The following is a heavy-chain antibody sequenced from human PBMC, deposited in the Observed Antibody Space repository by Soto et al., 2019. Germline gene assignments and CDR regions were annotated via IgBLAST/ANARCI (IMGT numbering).Heavy chain of an antibody. CDR3: AKGYSSSPAFYYYGMDV. D-gene: IGHD6-13*01. CDR2: ISYDGSNK. J-gene: IGHJ6*02. V-gene: IGHV3-30*18. CDR1: GFTFSSYG. Sequence: QVQLVESGGGVVQPGRSLRLSCAASGFTFSSYGMHWVRQAPGKGLEWVAVISYDGSNKYYADSVKGRFTISRDNSKNTLYLQMNSLRAEDTAVYYCAKGYSSSPAFYYYGMDVWGQGTTVTVSS.